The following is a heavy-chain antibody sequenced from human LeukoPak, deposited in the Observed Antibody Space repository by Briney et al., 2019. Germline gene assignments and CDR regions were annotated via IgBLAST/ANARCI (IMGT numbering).Heavy chain of an antibody. CDR1: GFTFNTYS. CDR3: AKDRVTT. J-gene: IGHJ4*02. V-gene: IGHV3-48*04. D-gene: IGHD1-14*01. CDR2: TSPSGGTI. Sequence: PGGSLRLSCAASGFTFNTYSMNWVRQAPGTGLEWLSYTSPSGGTIYYTDSVKGRFTMSRDNAQNALYLEMNSLRAEDTAVYYCAKDRVTTWGQGTLVTVSS.